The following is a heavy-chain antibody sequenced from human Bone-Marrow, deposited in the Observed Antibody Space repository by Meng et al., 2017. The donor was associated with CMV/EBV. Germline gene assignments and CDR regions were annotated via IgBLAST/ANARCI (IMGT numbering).Heavy chain of an antibody. J-gene: IGHJ4*02. V-gene: IGHV3-74*01. CDR1: GFTFRSYW. Sequence: LTLSCAASGFTFRSYWMHWVRQAPGKGLVWVSRINSDGSSTSYADSVKGRFTISRDNAKNTLYLQMNSLRVEDTAMYYCVRNTMHDYWGQGTLVTVSS. D-gene: IGHD3-10*01. CDR2: INSDGSST. CDR3: VRNTMHDY.